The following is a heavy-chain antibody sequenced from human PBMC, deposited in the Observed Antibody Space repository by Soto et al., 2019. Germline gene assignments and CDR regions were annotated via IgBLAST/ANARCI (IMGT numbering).Heavy chain of an antibody. D-gene: IGHD2-2*01. V-gene: IGHV4-39*01. CDR2: IYYSGST. J-gene: IGHJ5*02. CDR3: ARHHQYNWFDP. CDR1: GGSISSYY. Sequence: QLQLQESGPGLVKPSETLSLTCTVSGGSISSYYWGWIRQPPGKGLEWIGTIYYSGSTYYKPSLQSRVTIPVDTSKNHFSLKLSSVTAADTAVYYCARHHQYNWFDPWGQGTLVSVSS.